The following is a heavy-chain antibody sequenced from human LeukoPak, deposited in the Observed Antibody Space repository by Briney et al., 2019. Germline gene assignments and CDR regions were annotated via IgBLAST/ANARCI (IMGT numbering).Heavy chain of an antibody. V-gene: IGHV3-11*06. D-gene: IGHD1-1*01. CDR3: ARDHNYAFDN. CDR2: IGISSGNT. CDR1: GFPFSEYS. J-gene: IGHJ4*02. Sequence: GGSLRLSCAASGFPFSEYSMNWVRQAPGKGLEWISYIGISSGNTKYADPVKGRFTVSGDNARNSLYLQMNSLRVEDTAVYYCARDHNYAFDNWGQGTLVTVSS.